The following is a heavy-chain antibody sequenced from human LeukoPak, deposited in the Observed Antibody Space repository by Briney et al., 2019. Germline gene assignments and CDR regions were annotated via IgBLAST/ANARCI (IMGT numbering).Heavy chain of an antibody. V-gene: IGHV3-21*01. Sequence: GGSLRLSCAASGFTFSSYSMNWVRQAPGKGLEWVSSISSSSSYIYYADSVKGRFTISRDNAKNSLYLQMNSLRAEDTAVYYCASSAPDYGESWSDPWGQGTLVTVSS. J-gene: IGHJ5*02. CDR2: ISSSSSYI. CDR3: ASSAPDYGESWSDP. CDR1: GFTFSSYS. D-gene: IGHD4-17*01.